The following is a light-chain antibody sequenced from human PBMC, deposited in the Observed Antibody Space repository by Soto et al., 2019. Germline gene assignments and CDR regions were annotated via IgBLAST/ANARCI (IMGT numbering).Light chain of an antibody. V-gene: IGKV3-11*01. J-gene: IGKJ4*01. Sequence: EIVLTQSPATLSLSPGERATLSCRASQSVSSYLAWYQQKPGQAPRLLIYDASNRAPGIPARLSGSGSGTDFTITISSLEPEDFAVSYCQQRSNWPLTFGGGTKVEIK. CDR1: QSVSSY. CDR3: QQRSNWPLT. CDR2: DAS.